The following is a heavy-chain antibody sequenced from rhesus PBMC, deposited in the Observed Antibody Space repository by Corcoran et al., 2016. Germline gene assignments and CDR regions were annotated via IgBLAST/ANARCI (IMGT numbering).Heavy chain of an antibody. Sequence: EVQLVQSGAEVKKSGASVKISCKAAGYTFTDYYAHWVRQAPGKGLEWMGRVDPEDGEAIHAQKFQDRVTITADESTDTACMELSSLRSEDTAVYYCATRYCIGSDCYAYFDYWGQGVLVTVSS. CDR2: VDPEDGEA. J-gene: IGHJ4*01. CDR1: GYTFTDYY. D-gene: IGHD2-21*01. CDR3: ATRYCIGSDCYAYFDY. V-gene: IGHV1-111*02.